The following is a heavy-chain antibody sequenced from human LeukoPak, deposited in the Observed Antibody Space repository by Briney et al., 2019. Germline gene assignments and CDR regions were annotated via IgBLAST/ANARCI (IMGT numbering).Heavy chain of an antibody. CDR1: GFTFSSYG. CDR2: IWYDGSNK. V-gene: IGHV3-30*02. CDR3: AKDLGSPYGDYDRGYGMDV. Sequence: PGGSLRLSCAASGFTFSSYGMHWVRQAPGKGLEWVAVIWYDGSNKYYADSVKGRFTISRDNSKNTLYLQMNSLRAEDTAVYYCAKDLGSPYGDYDRGYGMDVWSQGTTVTVSS. D-gene: IGHD4-17*01. J-gene: IGHJ6*02.